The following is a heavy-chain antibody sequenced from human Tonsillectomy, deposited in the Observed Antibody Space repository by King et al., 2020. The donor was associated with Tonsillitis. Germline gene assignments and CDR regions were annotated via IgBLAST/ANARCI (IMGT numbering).Heavy chain of an antibody. CDR1: GFAFSTYS. D-gene: IGHD3-10*01. J-gene: IGHJ6*02. V-gene: IGHV3-21*01. Sequence: QLVQSGGGLVKPGGSLRVSCAASGFAFSTYSMHWVRQAPGKGLEWVSSISSSGSHIFYADSLKGRFTISRDNTENSLFLQMDGLRAEDTAVYYCARTSGSGTSSYAVWGPGTTFTFSS. CDR2: ISSSGSHI. CDR3: ARTSGSGTSSYAV.